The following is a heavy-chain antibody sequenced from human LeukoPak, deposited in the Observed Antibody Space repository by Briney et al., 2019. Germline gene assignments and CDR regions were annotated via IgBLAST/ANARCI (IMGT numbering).Heavy chain of an antibody. Sequence: PGGSLRLSCADSGFTFSNYAITWVRQAPGQGLEWVSGISGSGTSTYFADSVKGRFTISRDNPKNMLYLEMNSLRAEDTAVYYCAKGPRVFGGLIGSGDYYFDFWGQGTLVTVSS. J-gene: IGHJ4*02. CDR3: AKGPRVFGGLIGSGDYYFDF. CDR1: GFTFSNYA. CDR2: ISGSGTST. V-gene: IGHV3-23*01. D-gene: IGHD3-16*02.